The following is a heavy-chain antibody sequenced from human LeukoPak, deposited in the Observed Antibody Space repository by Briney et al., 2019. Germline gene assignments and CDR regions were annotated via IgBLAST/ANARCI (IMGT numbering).Heavy chain of an antibody. D-gene: IGHD3-10*01. Sequence: GGSLRLSCAASGFTFNIYAMSWVRLAPGKGLQWVASMCGSAGCTYYAGSVKGGFTISRDNSKTTLYLQMNSLRAEDTAIYFCARDRPNYHENNVHYYQRDGDHWGQGTLVTVSS. V-gene: IGHV3-23*01. CDR1: GFTFNIYA. CDR3: ARDRPNYHENNVHYYQRDGDH. J-gene: IGHJ5*02. CDR2: MCGSAGCT.